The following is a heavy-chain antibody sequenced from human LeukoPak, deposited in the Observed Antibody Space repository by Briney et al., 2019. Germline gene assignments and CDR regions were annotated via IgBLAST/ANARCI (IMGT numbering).Heavy chain of an antibody. D-gene: IGHD3-9*01. CDR2: INPSGGST. V-gene: IGHV1-46*01. CDR1: GYTFTSYY. CDR3: ARPLFDPGDAFDI. J-gene: IGHJ3*02. Sequence: ASVKISCKASGYTFTSYYMHWVRQAPGQGLEWMGIINPSGGSTSYAQKFQGRVTMTRDTSTSTVYMELSSLRSEDTAVYYCARPLFDPGDAFDIWGQGTMVTVSS.